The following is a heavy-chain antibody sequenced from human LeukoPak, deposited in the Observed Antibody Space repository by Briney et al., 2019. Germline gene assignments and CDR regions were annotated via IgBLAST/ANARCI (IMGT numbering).Heavy chain of an antibody. Sequence: GGTLRLSCAASGFTFSSYGMSWVRQAPGKGLEWVSAISGSGGSTYYADSVKGRFTISRDNAKNSLYLQMNSLRAEDTALYYCARADYGSGSRFDYWGQGTLVTVSS. CDR2: ISGSGGST. V-gene: IGHV3-23*01. J-gene: IGHJ4*02. D-gene: IGHD3-10*01. CDR3: ARADYGSGSRFDY. CDR1: GFTFSSYG.